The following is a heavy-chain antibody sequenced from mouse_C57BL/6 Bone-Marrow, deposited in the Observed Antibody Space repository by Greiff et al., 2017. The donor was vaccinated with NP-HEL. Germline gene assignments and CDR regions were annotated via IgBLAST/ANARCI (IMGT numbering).Heavy chain of an antibody. V-gene: IGHV1-18*01. J-gene: IGHJ4*01. CDR3: ARGAYYSKTSEGYLDY. Sequence: EVKLQQSGPELVKPGASVKIPCKASGYTFTDYNMDWVKQSHGKSLEWIGDINPNNGGTIYNQKFKGKATLTVDKSSSTAYMELRSLTSEDTAVYYCARGAYYSKTSEGYLDYWGQGTSVTVSS. CDR2: INPNNGGT. D-gene: IGHD2-5*01. CDR1: GYTFTDYN.